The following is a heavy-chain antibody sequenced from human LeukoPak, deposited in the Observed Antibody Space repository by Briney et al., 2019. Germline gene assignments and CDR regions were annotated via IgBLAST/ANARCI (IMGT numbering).Heavy chain of an antibody. V-gene: IGHV3-23*01. CDR3: AKSKNLGISGAFDY. CDR2: LSGSGVTT. Sequence: GGSLRLSCAASGFTFSNYAMSWVRQAPGKGLEWVSTLSGSGVTTYYADSVKGRFTIFRDNSKNTLYLQMNSLRAEDTAVYYCAKSKNLGISGAFDYWGQGTLVTVSS. D-gene: IGHD7-27*01. CDR1: GFTFSNYA. J-gene: IGHJ4*02.